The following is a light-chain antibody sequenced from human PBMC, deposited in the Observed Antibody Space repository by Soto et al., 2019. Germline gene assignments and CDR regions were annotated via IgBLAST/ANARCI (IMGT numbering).Light chain of an antibody. J-gene: IGKJ5*01. CDR1: QTISNN. V-gene: IGKV3-15*01. CDR3: HQYNNWPFA. Sequence: VVMTQSPATLSVSPGERATLSCGASQTISNNLAWYQQKPGQAPRLLIYGASTRAAGIPDRFSASWSGTEFTLTISSLQSEDFAVYYCHQYNNWPFAFGQGTRLEIK. CDR2: GAS.